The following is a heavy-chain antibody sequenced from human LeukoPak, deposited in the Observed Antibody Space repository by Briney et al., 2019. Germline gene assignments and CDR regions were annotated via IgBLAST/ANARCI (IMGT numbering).Heavy chain of an antibody. D-gene: IGHD2-15*01. CDR1: GFTFSNYW. CDR2: IKESGSEK. Sequence: GGSLRLSCAASGFTFSNYWMNWVRQAPGKGLEWVANIKESGSEKYYMDSVKGRFTISRDNAKDSLYLQMNSLRVEDTVVYYCARGWGEKGRCRGGTGNKPEFDYWGQGTLVTVSS. J-gene: IGHJ4*02. CDR3: ARGWGEKGRCRGGTGNKPEFDY. V-gene: IGHV3-7*01.